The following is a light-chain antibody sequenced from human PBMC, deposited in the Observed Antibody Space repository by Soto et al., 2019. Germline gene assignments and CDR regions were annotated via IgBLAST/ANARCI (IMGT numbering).Light chain of an antibody. CDR3: ATWDSALSAGV. Sequence: QSVLTQPPSVSGAPGQRVTISCTGSSSNIGAGYDVHWYQQLPGTAPKLLIYGNSNRPSGVPDRFSDSKSGTSASLAITGLQAEDEADYYCATWDSALSAGVFGGGTKLTVL. V-gene: IGLV1-40*01. CDR2: GNS. J-gene: IGLJ3*02. CDR1: SSNIGAGYD.